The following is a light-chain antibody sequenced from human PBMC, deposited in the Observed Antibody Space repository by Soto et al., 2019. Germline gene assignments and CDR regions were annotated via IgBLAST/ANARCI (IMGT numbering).Light chain of an antibody. J-gene: IGLJ1*01. CDR1: SSDVGGYNY. CDR2: EVS. CDR3: SSYTSSSPFV. Sequence: QSAQTQPASVSGSPGQSITISCTGTSSDVGGYNYVSWYQQHPRKAPQLMIFEVSNRPSGVSNRFSGSKSGNTASLTISGLQAEDEADYYCSSYTSSSPFVFGTGTKLTVL. V-gene: IGLV2-14*01.